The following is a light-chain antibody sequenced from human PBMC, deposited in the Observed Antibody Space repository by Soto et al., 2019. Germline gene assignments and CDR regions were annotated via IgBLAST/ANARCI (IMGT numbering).Light chain of an antibody. CDR3: MQGTHWPPI. CDR1: QSLVYSDGNTF. V-gene: IGKV2-30*01. CDR2: RVS. J-gene: IGKJ3*01. Sequence: DVVMTQSPLSLPVTLGQPASISCRSNQSLVYSDGNTFLNWFHQRPGQSPRRLIYRVSNRDSGVPDRFSGSGSGTDFTLKISRVEAEDVGIYYCMQGTHWPPIFGPGTKVEI.